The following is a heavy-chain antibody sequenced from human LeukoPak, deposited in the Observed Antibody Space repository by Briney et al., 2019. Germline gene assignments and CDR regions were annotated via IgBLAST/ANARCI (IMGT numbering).Heavy chain of an antibody. Sequence: GGSLRLSCAASGFTFGDYYMSWIRQAPGKGLEWVSYITSSDSTIYYADSVKGRFTISRDNAKNSLYLQMHSLRAEDTAVYYCARGDFWSGYWYFDLWGRGTLVTVSS. J-gene: IGHJ2*01. V-gene: IGHV3-11*01. CDR1: GFTFGDYY. CDR3: ARGDFWSGYWYFDL. D-gene: IGHD3-3*01. CDR2: ITSSDSTI.